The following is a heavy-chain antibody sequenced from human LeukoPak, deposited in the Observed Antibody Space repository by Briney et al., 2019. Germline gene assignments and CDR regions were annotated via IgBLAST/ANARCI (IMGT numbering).Heavy chain of an antibody. D-gene: IGHD2-8*01. V-gene: IGHV3-7*01. CDR2: INQDVSRI. CDR3: ARLKDDVTKFDY. J-gene: IGHJ4*02. Sequence: PRGSLRLSCAGSGFTFSRYWMAWVRQAPGKGLEWVASINQDVSRIHYADAVKGRFTISRDNAKNSLYLQMTSLRVEDTAVYYCARLKDDVTKFDYWGQGTLVTVSS. CDR1: GFTFSRYW.